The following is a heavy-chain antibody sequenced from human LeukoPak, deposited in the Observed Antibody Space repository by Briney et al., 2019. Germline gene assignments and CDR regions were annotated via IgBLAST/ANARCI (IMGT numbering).Heavy chain of an antibody. CDR1: GFTVSSNY. Sequence: GGSLRLSCEASGFTVSSNYMSWVRQAPGKGLAGVSVIYSGGSTYYADSVKGRFTISRDNSKNTLFLQMNSLRAEDTAVYYCASPGVAGLIQHWGQGTLVTVAA. J-gene: IGHJ1*01. D-gene: IGHD7-27*01. CDR2: IYSGGST. CDR3: ASPGVAGLIQH. V-gene: IGHV3-53*01.